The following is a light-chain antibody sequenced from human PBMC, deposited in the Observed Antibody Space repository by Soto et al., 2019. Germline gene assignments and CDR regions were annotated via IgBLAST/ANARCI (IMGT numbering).Light chain of an antibody. J-gene: IGLJ2*01. Sequence: QSVLTQPASVSGSAGQSITISCSGTMRDVGAYKYVSWYQQLPGKAPKLMIYEVSNRPSGVSNRFSGSKSGNTASLTISGLQAEDEADYYCSSYTSSSTLVVFGGGTKLTVL. CDR2: EVS. CDR3: SSYTSSSTLVV. CDR1: MRDVGAYKY. V-gene: IGLV2-14*01.